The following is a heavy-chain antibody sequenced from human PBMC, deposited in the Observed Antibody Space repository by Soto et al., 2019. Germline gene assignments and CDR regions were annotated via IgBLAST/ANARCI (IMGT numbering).Heavy chain of an antibody. CDR3: ARIEIQLWLRGFQGLDY. Sequence: GASVKVSCKASGYTFTSYGISWVRQAPGQGLEWMGWISAYNGNTNYAQKLQGRVTMTTDTSTSTAYMELRSLRSDDTAVYYCARIEIQLWLRGFQGLDYWGQGTLVTVSS. D-gene: IGHD5-18*01. CDR2: ISAYNGNT. CDR1: GYTFTSYG. J-gene: IGHJ4*02. V-gene: IGHV1-18*01.